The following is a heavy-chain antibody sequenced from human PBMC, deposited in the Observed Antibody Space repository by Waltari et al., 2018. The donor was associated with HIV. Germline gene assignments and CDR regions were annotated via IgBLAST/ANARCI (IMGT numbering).Heavy chain of an antibody. CDR3: AKEGLNYGSGSYYNYHYDY. J-gene: IGHJ4*02. CDR2: ISYDGRNK. V-gene: IGHV3-30*18. Sequence: QVQLVESGGGVVQPGRALRLSCAASGRTFSRYGMHWVRQAPGKGLEWVAVISYDGRNKYYADSVKGRFTISRDNSKNTLYLQMNSLRAEDTAVYYCAKEGLNYGSGSYYNYHYDYWGQGTLVTVSS. CDR1: GRTFSRYG. D-gene: IGHD3-10*01.